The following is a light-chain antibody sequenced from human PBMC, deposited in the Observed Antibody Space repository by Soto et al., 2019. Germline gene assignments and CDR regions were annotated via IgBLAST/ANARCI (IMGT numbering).Light chain of an antibody. J-gene: IGKJ2*01. Sequence: DIQKTQSPSSLSASVGDRVTITCRASQSINSYLNWYQQKPGKAPKLLIYAASSLQSGVPSRFSGSGSGTDFTLTISSLQPEDFATYYCQQSYSTPYTFGQGTKLEIK. V-gene: IGKV1-39*01. CDR2: AAS. CDR1: QSINSY. CDR3: QQSYSTPYT.